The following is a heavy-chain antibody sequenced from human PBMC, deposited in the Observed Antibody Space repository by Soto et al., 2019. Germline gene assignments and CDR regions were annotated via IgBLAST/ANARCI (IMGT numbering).Heavy chain of an antibody. CDR2: MNPNSGNT. D-gene: IGHD2-15*01. CDR3: ARGSPIRDGYSLGGAFGY. V-gene: IGHV1-8*01. J-gene: IGHJ4*02. Sequence: QVQLVQSGAEVKKPGASVKVSCKASGYTFTSYDINWVRQATGQGLEWMGWMNPNSGNTGYAQKFQGRVTMTRNTSISTAYMERSSLRSEDTAVYYCARGSPIRDGYSLGGAFGYWGQGTLVTVSS. CDR1: GYTFTSYD.